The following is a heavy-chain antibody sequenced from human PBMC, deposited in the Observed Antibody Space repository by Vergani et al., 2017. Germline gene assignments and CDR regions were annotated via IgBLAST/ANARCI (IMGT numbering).Heavy chain of an antibody. Sequence: QVQLVQSGAEVKKPGSSVKVSCKASGGTFSSYAISWVRQAPGQGLEWMGGIIPIFGTANYAQKFQGRVTITADESTSTAYMELSSLRSEDTAVYYCARGGSSSWSPSLGDAFDIWGQGTKVTVTS. V-gene: IGHV1-69*01. J-gene: IGHJ3*02. CDR1: GGTFSSYA. CDR3: ARGGSSSWSPSLGDAFDI. D-gene: IGHD6-13*01. CDR2: IIPIFGTA.